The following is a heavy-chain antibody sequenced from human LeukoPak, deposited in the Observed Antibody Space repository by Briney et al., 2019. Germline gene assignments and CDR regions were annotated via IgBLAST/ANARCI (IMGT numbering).Heavy chain of an antibody. V-gene: IGHV1-2*02. Sequence: ASVKVSCKASGYTFTGYYMHWVRQAPGQGLGWRGWINPNSGGTNYAQKFQGRVTMTRDTSIRTAYTELSRPRSDDTAVYYCARVSTTGDYGDHEYYFDYWGQGTLVTVSS. CDR3: ARVSTTGDYGDHEYYFDY. D-gene: IGHD4-17*01. J-gene: IGHJ4*02. CDR1: GYTFTGYY. CDR2: INPNSGGT.